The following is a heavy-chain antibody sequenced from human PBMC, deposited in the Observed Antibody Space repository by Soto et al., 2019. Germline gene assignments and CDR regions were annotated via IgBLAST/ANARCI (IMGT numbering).Heavy chain of an antibody. CDR3: AHRRKGQVIDWGFHS. CDR1: GFSLSTSGVT. D-gene: IGHD3-16*01. Sequence: QITLKESGPTLVKPTQTLTLTCTFSGFSLSTSGVTVGWIRQPPGKALEWLGHIFWDDEKRYIPSLLSRLTITKDTSKDQVVLTLSNMPPVDTAIYYCAHRRKGQVIDWGFHSWGQGTLVTVSS. V-gene: IGHV2-5*02. J-gene: IGHJ4*02. CDR2: IFWDDEK.